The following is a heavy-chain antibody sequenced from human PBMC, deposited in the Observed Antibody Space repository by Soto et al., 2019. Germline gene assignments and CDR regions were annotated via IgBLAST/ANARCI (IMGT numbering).Heavy chain of an antibody. Sequence: SETLSLTCSVSGVSITSYYWSWIRQTPGKGLEWIGYIYYSGSTNCNPSLKSRVTISVDTSRNQFSLKLSSVTAADTAVYYCARRYGSAIDYWGQGTLVTVSS. CDR3: ARRYGSAIDY. D-gene: IGHD1-26*01. CDR1: GVSITSYY. CDR2: IYYSGST. V-gene: IGHV4-59*08. J-gene: IGHJ4*02.